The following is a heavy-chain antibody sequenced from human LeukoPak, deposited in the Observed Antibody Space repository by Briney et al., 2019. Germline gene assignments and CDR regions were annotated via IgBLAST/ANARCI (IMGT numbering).Heavy chain of an antibody. CDR3: AKDRYSSSWHYFDY. J-gene: IGHJ4*02. CDR1: GFTFDDYA. V-gene: IGHV3-9*01. D-gene: IGHD6-13*01. CDR2: ISWNSGSI. Sequence: PGRSLRLSCAASGFTFDDYAMHWVRQAPGKGLEWVSGISWNSGSIGYADSVKGRFTISRDNAKNSLYLQMNSLRTEDTAFYYCAKDRYSSSWHYFDYWGQGTLVTVSS.